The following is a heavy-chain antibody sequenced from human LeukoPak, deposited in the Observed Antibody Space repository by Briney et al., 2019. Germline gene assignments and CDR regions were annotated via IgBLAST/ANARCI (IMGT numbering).Heavy chain of an antibody. Sequence: SETLSLTCSVSGGSITSSNYYWGWIRQPPGKGLEWIANVYYNGNTYYSPSLKSRITISVDVSKNQFSLKVTSVTAADTAVYYCARRAYYYYMDVWGKGTTVTVSS. CDR3: ARRAYYYYMDV. CDR2: VYYNGNT. CDR1: GGSITSSNYY. J-gene: IGHJ6*03. V-gene: IGHV4-39*07.